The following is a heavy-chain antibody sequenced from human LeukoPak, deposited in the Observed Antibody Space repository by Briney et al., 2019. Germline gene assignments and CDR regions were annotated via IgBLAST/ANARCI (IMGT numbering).Heavy chain of an antibody. J-gene: IGHJ3*02. CDR2: ISGSSSYI. CDR1: GFTFSSYS. Sequence: SGGSLRLSCAASGFTFSSYSMNWVRQAPGKGLEWVSSISGSSSYIYYADSVKGRFTISRDNAKNSLYLQMNSLRAEDTAVYYCARVYLEVTTMINDAFDIWGQGTMVTVSS. D-gene: IGHD3-16*01. V-gene: IGHV3-21*01. CDR3: ARVYLEVTTMINDAFDI.